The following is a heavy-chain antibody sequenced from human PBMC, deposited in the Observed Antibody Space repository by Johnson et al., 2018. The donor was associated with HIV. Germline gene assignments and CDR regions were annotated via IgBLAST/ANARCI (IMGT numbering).Heavy chain of an antibody. V-gene: IGHV3-33*06. CDR2: IWYDGSNK. CDR3: AKGASGSQRRGAFHS. CDR1: GFNFSNYG. J-gene: IGHJ3*02. Sequence: QVQLVESGGGVVQPGRSLRLSCAASGFNFSNYGMYWVRQAPGKGLEWVAVIWYDGSNKYYANSVKGRFIISRDNSKNTLYLQMNSLRAEDTAVYYCAKGASGSQRRGAFHSWGQGTMVTVSS. D-gene: IGHD1-26*01.